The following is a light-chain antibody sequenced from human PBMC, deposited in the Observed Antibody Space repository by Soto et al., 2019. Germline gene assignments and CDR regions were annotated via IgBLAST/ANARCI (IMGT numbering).Light chain of an antibody. CDR2: KVS. J-gene: IGKJ4*01. CDR1: QSLVYSDGNTY. CDR3: MQGTHWNT. V-gene: IGKV2-30*01. Sequence: DVVMTQSPLSLPVTLGQPASISCRSSQSLVYSDGNTYLNWFQQRPGQSPRRLIYKVSNRDSGVPDRFSGRGSGTDFTLKISRVEAEDGGVYYCMQGTHWNTFGGGTKVEIK.